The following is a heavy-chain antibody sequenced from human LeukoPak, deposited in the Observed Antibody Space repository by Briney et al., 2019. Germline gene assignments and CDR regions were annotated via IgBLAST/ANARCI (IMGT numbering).Heavy chain of an antibody. V-gene: IGHV3-23*01. J-gene: IGHJ4*02. CDR1: GFTFSSYG. D-gene: IGHD3-10*01. CDR2: ISGSGGST. Sequence: GGSLRLSCAASGFTFSSYGMSWVRQAPGKGLEWVSAISGSGGSTYYADSVKGRFTISRDNSKNTLYLQMNSLRAEDTAVYYCAKLITMVRGVYYWGQGTLVTVSS. CDR3: AKLITMVRGVYY.